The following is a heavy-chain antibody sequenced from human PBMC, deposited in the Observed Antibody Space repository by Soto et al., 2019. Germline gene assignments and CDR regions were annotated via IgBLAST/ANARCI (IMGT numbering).Heavy chain of an antibody. CDR3: AQLRGQWLYHPYGMDV. D-gene: IGHD6-19*01. CDR2: ISGTGGIT. CDR1: GFTFSSFV. V-gene: IGHV3-23*01. Sequence: GGSLRLSCAASGFTFSSFVMRWVRQAPGKGLQWVSSISGTGGITYYADSVKGRFTISRDNSKNTLYLQMNSLRAEDTAVYYCAQLRGQWLYHPYGMDVWGHANTVSVS. J-gene: IGHJ6*02.